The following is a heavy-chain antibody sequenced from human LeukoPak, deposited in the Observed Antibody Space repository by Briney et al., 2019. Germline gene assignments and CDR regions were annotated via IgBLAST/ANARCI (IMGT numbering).Heavy chain of an antibody. CDR1: GYTFTGYY. D-gene: IGHD6-13*01. CDR3: ARDLERQQLITTGNDY. J-gene: IGHJ4*02. Sequence: ASVKVSCKASGYTFTGYYMHWVRQAPGQGLEWIGWINPNSGGTNYAQKFQGRVTMTRDTSISTAYMELSRLRSDDTAVYYCARDLERQQLITTGNDYWGQGTLVTVSS. V-gene: IGHV1-2*02. CDR2: INPNSGGT.